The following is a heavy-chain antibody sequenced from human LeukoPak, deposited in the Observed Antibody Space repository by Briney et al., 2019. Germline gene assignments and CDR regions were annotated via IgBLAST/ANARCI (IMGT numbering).Heavy chain of an antibody. Sequence: SETLSLTCTVSGGSISSGGYYWSWIRQPPGKGLEWIGYIYHSGSTYYNPSLKSRVTISVDRSKSQFSLKLSSVTAADTAVYYCARERDATVTTYVNYYFDYWGQGTLVTVSS. CDR1: GGSISSGGYY. J-gene: IGHJ4*02. CDR2: IYHSGST. CDR3: ARERDATVTTYVNYYFDY. V-gene: IGHV4-30-2*01. D-gene: IGHD4-17*01.